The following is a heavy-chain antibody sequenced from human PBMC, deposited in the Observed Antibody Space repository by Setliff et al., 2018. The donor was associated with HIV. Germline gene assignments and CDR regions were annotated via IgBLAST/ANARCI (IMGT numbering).Heavy chain of an antibody. Sequence: ASVKVSCKASGYRFIGYYMRWVRQAPGQGLEWLGWINPKSGGTTYAQKFQGRVTMTRDTSINTAYMELSRLRSDDTAMYYCARDFRSMRGGYADYFDYWGQGVLVTGSS. CDR3: ARDFRSMRGGYADYFDY. CDR1: GYRFIGYY. CDR2: INPKSGGT. J-gene: IGHJ4*02. D-gene: IGHD5-12*01. V-gene: IGHV1-2*02.